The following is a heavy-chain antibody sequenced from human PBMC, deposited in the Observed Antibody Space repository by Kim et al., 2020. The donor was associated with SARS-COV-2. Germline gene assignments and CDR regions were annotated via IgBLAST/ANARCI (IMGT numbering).Heavy chain of an antibody. J-gene: IGHJ5*02. V-gene: IGHV3-74*01. CDR3: ARNWEA. CDR2: DGSDT. Sequence: DGSDTRYADSVKGRFTISRDNAKNTLYLQMNSLRAEDASVYYCARNWEAWGQGTLVTVSS. D-gene: IGHD1-26*01.